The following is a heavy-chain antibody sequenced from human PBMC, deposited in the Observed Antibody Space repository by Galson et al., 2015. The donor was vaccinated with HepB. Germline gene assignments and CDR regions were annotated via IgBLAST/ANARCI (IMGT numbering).Heavy chain of an antibody. CDR2: INPNSGGT. J-gene: IGHJ5*02. CDR1: GYTFTGHY. D-gene: IGHD3-10*01. CDR3: ARDRITMVRGVIQYNWFDP. V-gene: IGHV1-2*06. Sequence: SVKVSCKASGYTFTGHYMHWVRQAPGQELEWMGRINPNSGGTNYAQKFQGRVTMTRDTSISTAYMELSRLRSDDTAVYYCARDRITMVRGVIQYNWFDPWGQGTLVTVSS.